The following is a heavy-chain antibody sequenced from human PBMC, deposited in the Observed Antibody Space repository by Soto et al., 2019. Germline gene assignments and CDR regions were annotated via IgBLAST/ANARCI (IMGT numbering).Heavy chain of an antibody. D-gene: IGHD5-12*01. CDR3: TRVQQRWLQLYFCSDY. CDR2: IRSKAYGGTT. J-gene: IGHJ4*02. V-gene: IGHV3-49*03. Sequence: GGSLRLSCTASGFTFGDYAMSWFRQAPGKGLEWVGFIRSKAYGGTTEYAASVKGRFTISRDDSKSIAYLQMNSLKTEDTAVYYCTRVQQRWLQLYFCSDYWGQGTLVTVSS. CDR1: GFTFGDYA.